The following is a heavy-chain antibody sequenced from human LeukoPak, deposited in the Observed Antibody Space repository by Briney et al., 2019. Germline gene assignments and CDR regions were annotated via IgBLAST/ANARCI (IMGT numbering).Heavy chain of an antibody. Sequence: SETLSLTCAVYGGSFSGYYWSWIRQPPGKGLEWIGEINHSGSTNYNPSLKGRVTISVDTSKNQFSLKLSSVTAADTAVYYCARGDIVVVPAAIGFYYYGMDVWGQGTTVTVSS. V-gene: IGHV4-34*01. CDR1: GGSFSGYY. D-gene: IGHD2-2*01. CDR2: INHSGST. CDR3: ARGDIVVVPAAIGFYYYGMDV. J-gene: IGHJ6*02.